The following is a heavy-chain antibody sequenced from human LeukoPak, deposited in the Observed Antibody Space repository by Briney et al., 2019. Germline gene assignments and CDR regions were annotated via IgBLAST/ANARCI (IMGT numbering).Heavy chain of an antibody. V-gene: IGHV1-2*02. Sequence: PGASVKVSCKASGYSFTTYYMHWVRQAPGQGPEWIGWMNPNTGGTKYAQKFLDRVTMTRDTSSRTAYMELSRLTSDDTAVYYCARDRAYVGTMVDAFDFWGQGTMVTVSS. D-gene: IGHD1-1*01. CDR2: MNPNTGGT. CDR1: GYSFTTYY. J-gene: IGHJ3*01. CDR3: ARDRAYVGTMVDAFDF.